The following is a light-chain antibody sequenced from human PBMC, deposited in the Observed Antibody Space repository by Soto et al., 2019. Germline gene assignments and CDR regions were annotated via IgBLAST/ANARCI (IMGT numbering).Light chain of an antibody. J-gene: IGKJ2*01. CDR1: QSISAW. V-gene: IGKV1-5*03. CDR3: HQYHKFAYT. Sequence: DIQMTQSPSTLSASVEDRVTITCRASQSISAWLAWYQQKPGKAPKLLVYKASTLETGVPSRFSGSGSGTEFTITISSLKPDDFATYYCHQYHKFAYTFGQGTKLEIK. CDR2: KAS.